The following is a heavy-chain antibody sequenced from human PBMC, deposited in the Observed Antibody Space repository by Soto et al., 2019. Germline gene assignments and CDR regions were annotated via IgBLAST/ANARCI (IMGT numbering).Heavy chain of an antibody. J-gene: IGHJ4*02. Sequence: EVQLVESGGGLVQPGRSLRLSCAASGFTFDDYAMHWVRQAPGKGLEWVSGITWNSGSIGYAGSVKGRFTISRDNAKNSLYMQMNSLRAEDTALYYCAKAMAYGAVAAKYRYYYFEYWGQGTLVTVSS. V-gene: IGHV3-9*01. D-gene: IGHD6-19*01. CDR3: AKAMAYGAVAAKYRYYYFEY. CDR2: ITWNSGSI. CDR1: GFTFDDYA.